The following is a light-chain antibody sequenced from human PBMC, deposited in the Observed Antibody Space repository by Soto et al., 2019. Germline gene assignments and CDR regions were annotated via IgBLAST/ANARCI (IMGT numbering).Light chain of an antibody. CDR2: DVS. Sequence: QSVLTQPASVSGSPGQSITISCTGTSSDVGGYNYVSWYQQHPGKAPKLMIYDVSNRTSGVSNRFSGSKSGNTASLTISGLQAEDEADYYCSSYTSSSTLVFGGGTQRTVL. J-gene: IGLJ2*01. V-gene: IGLV2-14*01. CDR3: SSYTSSSTLV. CDR1: SSDVGGYNY.